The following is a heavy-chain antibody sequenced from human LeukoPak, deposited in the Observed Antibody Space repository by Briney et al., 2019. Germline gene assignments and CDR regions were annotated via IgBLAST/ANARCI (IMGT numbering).Heavy chain of an antibody. V-gene: IGHV3-33*01. CDR1: GFTFSRYG. CDR2: IWYDGSNK. J-gene: IGHJ4*02. Sequence: GRSLRLSYAASGFTFSRYGMHWVRQAPGKGLEWVALIWYDGSNKYYADSVKGRFAISRDNSKNTLYLQMNSLRAEDTAVYYCAREMRSYGPDYWGQGTLVTVSS. D-gene: IGHD5-18*01. CDR3: AREMRSYGPDY.